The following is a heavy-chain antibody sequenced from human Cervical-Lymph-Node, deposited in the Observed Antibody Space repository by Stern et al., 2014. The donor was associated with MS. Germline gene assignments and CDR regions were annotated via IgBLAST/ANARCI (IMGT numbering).Heavy chain of an antibody. D-gene: IGHD6-13*01. CDR2: LWYDGRNK. Sequence: QVQLVESGGGVVQPGRSLRLSCAASGFTFSSHGMHWVCMGPGQGLALEDVLWYDGRNKYYANSVKGRFTISRDNSKNPLYLQMNSLGAEDTAVFYCARDSYSTSCYNCFDYWGQGTLVTVSS. CDR1: GFTFSSHG. V-gene: IGHV3-33*01. J-gene: IGHJ4*02. CDR3: ARDSYSTSCYNCFDY.